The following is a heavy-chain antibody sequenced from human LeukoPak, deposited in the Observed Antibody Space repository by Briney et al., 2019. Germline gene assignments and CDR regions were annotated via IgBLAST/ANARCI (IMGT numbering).Heavy chain of an antibody. CDR2: IRSSSET. Sequence: GGSLRLSCAASGFIFSQYSMNWVRGAPGKGLEWVSHIRSSSETFYADSVKGRFTISRDNARNSLYLQMNNLRGEDTAIYYCARDAGNSGYGCDLWGQGTLVTVSS. CDR1: GFIFSQYS. D-gene: IGHD5-12*01. V-gene: IGHV3-48*01. J-gene: IGHJ5*02. CDR3: ARDAGNSGYGCDL.